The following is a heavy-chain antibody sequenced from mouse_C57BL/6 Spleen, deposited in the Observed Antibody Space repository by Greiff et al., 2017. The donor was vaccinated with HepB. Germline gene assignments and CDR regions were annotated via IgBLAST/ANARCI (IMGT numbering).Heavy chain of an antibody. CDR2: IDPETGGT. CDR1: GYTFTDYE. V-gene: IGHV1-15*01. J-gene: IGHJ2*01. D-gene: IGHD1-1*01. Sequence: VKLQQSGAELVRPGASVTLSCTASGYTFTDYELHWVKQTPVHGLEWIGAIDPETGGTAYNQKFKGKAILTADKSSSTAYMELRSLTSEYSDVYYCTRGDITTVVCGLQVPYFDYWGQGTTLTVSS. CDR3: TRGDITTVVCGLQVPYFDY.